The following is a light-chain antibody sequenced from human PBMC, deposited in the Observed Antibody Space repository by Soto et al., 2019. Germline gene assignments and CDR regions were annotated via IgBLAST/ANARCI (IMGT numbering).Light chain of an antibody. V-gene: IGLV2-23*01. Sequence: ALNQPASTSRTPAQHIFRSCTGTSSEIGTYNLVAWYQHYPGKAPKRRISDGIKLPSGVSNRFSGSKSGNTAFLTISGLQAEDDAYYYWCSYADIGNANYVFGSGTKVNV. CDR3: CSYADIGNANYV. CDR1: SSEIGTYNL. J-gene: IGLJ1*01. CDR2: DGI.